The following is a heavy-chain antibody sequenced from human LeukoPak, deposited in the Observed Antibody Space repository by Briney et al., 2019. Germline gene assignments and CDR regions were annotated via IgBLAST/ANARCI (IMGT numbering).Heavy chain of an antibody. D-gene: IGHD3-3*01. CDR3: ARSRNYDFWSGYYYYYYGMDV. CDR2: ISSSGSTI. Sequence: PGGSLRLSCAASGFTFSSYEMNWVRQAPGKGLEWDSYISSSGSTIYYADSVKGRFTISRDNAKNSLYLQMNSLRAEDTAVYYCARSRNYDFWSGYYYYYYGMDVWGQGTTVTVSS. CDR1: GFTFSSYE. V-gene: IGHV3-48*03. J-gene: IGHJ6*02.